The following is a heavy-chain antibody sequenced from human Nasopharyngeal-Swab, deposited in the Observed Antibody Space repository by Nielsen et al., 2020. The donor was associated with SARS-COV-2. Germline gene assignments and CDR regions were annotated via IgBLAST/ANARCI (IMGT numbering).Heavy chain of an antibody. CDR2: SSRGNDDT. J-gene: IGHJ4*02. CDR1: AYSFTSYP. D-gene: IGHD1-26*01. CDR3: ARDSGRGLGYFDF. Sequence: ASVKVSCKASAYSFTSYPIHWVRQAPGQRLEWMGWSSRGNDDTRDSEKFQGRVTFTRDTSATTAYIELSSLTSEDTAVYYCARDSGRGLGYFDFWGQGTLVTVSS. V-gene: IGHV1-3*01.